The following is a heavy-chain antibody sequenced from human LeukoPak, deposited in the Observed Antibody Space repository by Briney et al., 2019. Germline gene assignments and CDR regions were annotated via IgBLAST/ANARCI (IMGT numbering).Heavy chain of an antibody. J-gene: IGHJ4*02. CDR2: ISPSTGGT. D-gene: IGHD6-13*01. CDR3: ARGYSSNWRDFLDS. Sequence: ASVKVSCKASGYTFTSYYMHWLRQAPGQGLEWMGIISPSTGGTTYAQKFQGSVTMTRDTSTSTVYMELSSLRSEDTALYYCARGYSSNWRDFLDSWGQGTLVTVSS. CDR1: GYTFTSYY. V-gene: IGHV1-46*01.